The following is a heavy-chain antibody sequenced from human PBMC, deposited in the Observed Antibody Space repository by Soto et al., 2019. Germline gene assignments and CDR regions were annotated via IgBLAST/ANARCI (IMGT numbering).Heavy chain of an antibody. Sequence: GGSLRLSCAASGFTFSSYAMSWVRQAPGKGLEWVSAISGSGGSTYYADSVKGRFTISRDNSKNTLYLQMNSLRAEDTAVYYCAKDSAPIAVAGSTDITEYFQHWGQGTLVTVSS. CDR2: ISGSGGST. J-gene: IGHJ1*01. V-gene: IGHV3-23*01. CDR3: AKDSAPIAVAGSTDITEYFQH. CDR1: GFTFSSYA. D-gene: IGHD6-19*01.